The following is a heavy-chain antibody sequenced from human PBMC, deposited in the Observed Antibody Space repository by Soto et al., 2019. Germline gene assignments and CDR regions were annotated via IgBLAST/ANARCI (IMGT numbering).Heavy chain of an antibody. D-gene: IGHD4-4*01. J-gene: IGHJ3*02. CDR1: GFTFSKYD. CDR3: AKDVTPSNAFDI. V-gene: IGHV3-30*14. Sequence: GGSLRLSCAASGFTFSKYDMHWVRQAPGKGLEWVAVTSFDGSKKYYAASVKGRFTISRDNSKNTLYLQMNSLRAEDTAVYYCAKDVTPSNAFDIWGQGTMVTVSS. CDR2: TSFDGSKK.